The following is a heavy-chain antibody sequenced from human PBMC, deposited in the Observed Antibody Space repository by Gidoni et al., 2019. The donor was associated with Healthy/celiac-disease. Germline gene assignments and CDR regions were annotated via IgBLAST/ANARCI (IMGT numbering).Heavy chain of an antibody. CDR3: AKDLFPSSIVVVPAAISY. V-gene: IGHV3-23*01. CDR1: GFTFSSYD. Sequence: EVQLLESGGGLVQPGGSLRLSCAASGFTFSSYDRRGVRQAPGKGLEWVAAISGSSGSTYYADSVKGRFTISRDNSKNTLYLQMNSLRAEDTAVYYCAKDLFPSSIVVVPAAISYWGQGTLVTVSS. D-gene: IGHD2-2*02. CDR2: ISGSSGST. J-gene: IGHJ4*02.